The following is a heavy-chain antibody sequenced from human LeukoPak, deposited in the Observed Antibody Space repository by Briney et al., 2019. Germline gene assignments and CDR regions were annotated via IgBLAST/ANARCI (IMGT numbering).Heavy chain of an antibody. CDR2: ISSSGGLT. V-gene: IGHV3-23*01. CDR1: GFTFSSYS. Sequence: GGSLRLSCAASGFTFSSYSMNWVRQAPGKGLEWVTAISSSGGLTFYADSVKGRFTVSRDNSKSTLYLQMNSLRVEDTAVYYCAKVISGWYPFGDWGQGTLVTVSS. J-gene: IGHJ4*02. D-gene: IGHD6-19*01. CDR3: AKVISGWYPFGD.